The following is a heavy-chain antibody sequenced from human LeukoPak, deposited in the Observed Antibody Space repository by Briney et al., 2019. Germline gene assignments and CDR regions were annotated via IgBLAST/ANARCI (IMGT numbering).Heavy chain of an antibody. CDR1: GYTFTDYY. CDR2: INPKSGAT. Sequence: ASVKVSCKTSGYTFTDYYIHWVRQAPGQGLEWMGWINPKSGATDFAQKFQGRITLTRDTSITTAHMEMNRLTSDDTAVYFCTIDEWELPGYWGQGTRVTVAT. J-gene: IGHJ4*02. CDR3: TIDEWELPGY. D-gene: IGHD1-26*01. V-gene: IGHV1-2*02.